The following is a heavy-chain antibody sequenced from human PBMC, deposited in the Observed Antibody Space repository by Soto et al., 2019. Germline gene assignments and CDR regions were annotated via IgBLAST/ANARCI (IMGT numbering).Heavy chain of an antibody. J-gene: IGHJ6*02. CDR3: ARDGDGRMTTNPYYYNGMDV. V-gene: IGHV4-31*03. CDR2: IYYSGST. Sequence: SETLSLTCSVSGDSISNGGYYWAWIRQHPGKGLEWIGYIYYSGSTHHNPSLDSRDTISLDTSKNQFSLKLSSVTAADTAVYYCARDGDGRMTTNPYYYNGMDVWGPGTTVTVSS. D-gene: IGHD4-4*01. CDR1: GDSISNGGYY.